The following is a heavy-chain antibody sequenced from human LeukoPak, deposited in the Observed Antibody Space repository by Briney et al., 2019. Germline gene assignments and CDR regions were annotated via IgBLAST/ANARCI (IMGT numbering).Heavy chain of an antibody. Sequence: GGSLRLSCAASGFTFDDYAMHWVRQAPGKGLEWVSGISWNSGSIGYADSVKGRFTISRDNAKNSLYLQMNSLRAEDTALYYCAKDWDDSSGYSVCFDYWGQGTLVTVSS. J-gene: IGHJ4*02. CDR1: GFTFDDYA. V-gene: IGHV3-9*01. CDR3: AKDWDDSSGYSVCFDY. CDR2: ISWNSGSI. D-gene: IGHD3-22*01.